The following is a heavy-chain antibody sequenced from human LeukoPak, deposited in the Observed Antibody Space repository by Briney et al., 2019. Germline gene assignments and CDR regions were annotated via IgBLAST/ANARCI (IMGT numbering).Heavy chain of an antibody. CDR3: ARPYYYDSRIDP. V-gene: IGHV4-30-4*01. J-gene: IGHJ5*02. D-gene: IGHD3-22*01. CDR2: MYSSGRT. CDR1: GVSISSGDYY. Sequence: SQTLSLTCTVSGVSISSGDYYWSWIRQPPGKGLEWIGYMYSSGRTYYNPSLKSRATISVDTSKNQFSLKLSSVTAADTAVYYCARPYYYDSRIDPWGQGTLVTVSS.